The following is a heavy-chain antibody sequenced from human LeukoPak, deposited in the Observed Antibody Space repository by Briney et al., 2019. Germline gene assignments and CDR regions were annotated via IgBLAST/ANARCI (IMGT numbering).Heavy chain of an antibody. CDR1: GFSVSDYW. D-gene: IGHD3-16*01. Sequence: PGGSLRLSCAASGFSVSDYWMTWVRQAPGKGLKGVANIKQDGSEKTYVDSVKGGFTISRDNAKNSLYLQMNSLRVEDTAMYYCVSDGGTDWYDPWGQGTLVTVFS. V-gene: IGHV3-7*01. CDR2: IKQDGSEK. J-gene: IGHJ5*02. CDR3: VSDGGTDWYDP.